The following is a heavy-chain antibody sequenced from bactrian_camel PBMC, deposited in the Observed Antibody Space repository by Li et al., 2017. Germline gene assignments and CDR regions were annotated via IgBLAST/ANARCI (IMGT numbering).Heavy chain of an antibody. J-gene: IGHJ4*01. CDR3: AKDFFSVSLDY. V-gene: IGHV3S7*01. D-gene: IGHD3*01. CDR2: IIRDGSAA. CDR1: GFTFSDSS. Sequence: VQLVESGGGLVQPGGSLSLSCAASGFTFSDSSMMWVRQAPGKGLEWVASIIRDGSAAALADSVKGRFTISRDNAKNSVDLQLNSLKTEDTAMYYCAKDFFSVSLDYWGQGTQVTVS.